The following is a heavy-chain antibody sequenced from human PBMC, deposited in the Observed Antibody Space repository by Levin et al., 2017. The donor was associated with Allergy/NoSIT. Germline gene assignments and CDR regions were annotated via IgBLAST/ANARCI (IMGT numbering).Heavy chain of an antibody. CDR3: ARQMIDGDGYGF. CDR1: GFPFPNEG. J-gene: IGHJ4*02. D-gene: IGHD3-22*01. V-gene: IGHV3-48*03. CDR2: ISNSGRDT. Sequence: LAGGSLRLSCKGSGFPFPNEGMTWLRQLRGKGLSWISYISNSGRDTYYAESVKGRFTVSRDNARNSLYLQMDSLRAEDTGVYYCARQMIDGDGYGFWGPGAQVTVSS.